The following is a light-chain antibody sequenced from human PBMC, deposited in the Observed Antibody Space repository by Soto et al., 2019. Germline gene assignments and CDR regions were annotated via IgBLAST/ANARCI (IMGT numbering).Light chain of an antibody. V-gene: IGKV3-20*01. CDR3: HQYDNAPQT. CDR2: AAS. CDR1: QSVSSSY. Sequence: GLTQSPGTLSLSPWERATLSCRASQSVSSSYLAWYQQKPGQAPRVLIYAASKRAAGTPDRFSGSGSGTDFSLTISRLEPEDFAVYYCHQYDNAPQTFGQGTKVDIK. J-gene: IGKJ2*01.